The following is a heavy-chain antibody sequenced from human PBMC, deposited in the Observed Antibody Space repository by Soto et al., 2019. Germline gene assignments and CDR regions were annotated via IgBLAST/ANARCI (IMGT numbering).Heavy chain of an antibody. CDR3: ARSGRIFGVGAKGGMDV. CDR1: GYTFTGYY. Sequence: QVQLVQSGAEVKKPGASVKVSCKASGYTFTGYYMHWVRQAPGQGLEWMGWINPNSGGTNYAQKFQGWVTMTRDTSISTAYMELRRLGSDDTAVYYCARSGRIFGVGAKGGMDVWGQGTTVTVSS. CDR2: INPNSGGT. V-gene: IGHV1-2*04. J-gene: IGHJ6*02. D-gene: IGHD3-3*01.